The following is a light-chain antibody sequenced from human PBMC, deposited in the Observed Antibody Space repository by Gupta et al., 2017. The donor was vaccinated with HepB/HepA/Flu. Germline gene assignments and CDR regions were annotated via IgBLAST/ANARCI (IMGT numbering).Light chain of an antibody. CDR1: DIGTKK. Sequence: SYVLTQSPSVSVAPGKTARITCGGNDIGTKKVHWYQQRPGPAPVLVIYDDRDRPSGIPERIAGSNSGNPATRYIRRFESGDEADYYCRVWERIRAHVVFGGGTKLTVL. CDR2: DDR. V-gene: IGLV3-21*03. J-gene: IGLJ2*01. CDR3: RVWERIRAHVV.